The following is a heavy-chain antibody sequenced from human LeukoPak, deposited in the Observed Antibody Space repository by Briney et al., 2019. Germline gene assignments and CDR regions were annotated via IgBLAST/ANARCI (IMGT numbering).Heavy chain of an antibody. D-gene: IGHD5-18*01. CDR2: ISAYNGNT. Sequence: ASVKVSCKASGYTLTSYGISWVRQAPGQGLEWMGWISAYNGNTNYAQKLQGRVTMTTDTSTSTAYMELRSLRSDDTAVYYCAREPTAMAPYNWFDPWGQGTLVTVSS. J-gene: IGHJ5*02. CDR3: AREPTAMAPYNWFDP. CDR1: GYTLTSYG. V-gene: IGHV1-18*04.